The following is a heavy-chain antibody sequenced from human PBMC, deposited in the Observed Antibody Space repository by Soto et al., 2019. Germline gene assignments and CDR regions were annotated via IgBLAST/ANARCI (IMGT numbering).Heavy chain of an antibody. CDR2: IYYSGST. J-gene: IGHJ5*02. CDR3: ARHYSSGSRNWFDP. V-gene: IGHV4-39*01. CDR1: GGSINSSSYF. D-gene: IGHD6-19*01. Sequence: QLQLQESGPGLVKPSETLSLTCSVSGGSINSSSYFWGWVRQPPGKVLEWIGSIYYSGSTYYNPSLRSRGTISVDTSKNQFSLKLSSVTAADTAVFYCARHYSSGSRNWFDPWGQGTLVTVSS.